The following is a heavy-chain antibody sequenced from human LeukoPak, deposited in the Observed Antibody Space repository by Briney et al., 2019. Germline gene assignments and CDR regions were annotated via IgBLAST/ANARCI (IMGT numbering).Heavy chain of an antibody. J-gene: IGHJ4*02. V-gene: IGHV4-4*07. Sequence: PSETLSLTCTVSGGSISSYYWSWIRQPAGKGLEWVGRIYTSGSTNYNPSLKSRVTMSVDTSKNQFSLKLSSVTAADTAVYYCARGLVIGGLNYFDYWGQGTLVTVSS. D-gene: IGHD3-16*02. CDR3: ARGLVIGGLNYFDY. CDR2: IYTSGST. CDR1: GGSISSYY.